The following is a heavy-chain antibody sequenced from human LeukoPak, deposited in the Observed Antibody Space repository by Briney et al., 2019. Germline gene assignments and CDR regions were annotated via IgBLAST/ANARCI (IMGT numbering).Heavy chain of an antibody. Sequence: GGSLRLSCGASGLTFSKYWMHWVRQAPGKGLVWVSRINSDGSSTGYADSVKGRFTISRDNAKNTLCLQMNSLRAEDMAVYYCATSLYSGSRQDYWGQGSLVTVSS. V-gene: IGHV3-74*01. J-gene: IGHJ4*02. CDR1: GLTFSKYW. CDR2: INSDGSST. D-gene: IGHD6-13*01. CDR3: ATSLYSGSRQDY.